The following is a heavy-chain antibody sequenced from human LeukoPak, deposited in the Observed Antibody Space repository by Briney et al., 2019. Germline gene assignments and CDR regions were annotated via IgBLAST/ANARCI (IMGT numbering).Heavy chain of an antibody. CDR2: IIPFLGTT. Sequence: SVKVSCKASGYTFTSYYMHWVRQAPGQGLEWMGSIIPFLGTTNYAQKFQGRVTITADEPTRTAYMELTYVRSDDTAVYYCTIIPNVILFTHYFEYWGQGTLVTVSS. V-gene: IGHV1-69*11. D-gene: IGHD2-21*01. J-gene: IGHJ4*02. CDR3: TIIPNVILFTHYFEY. CDR1: GYTFTSYY.